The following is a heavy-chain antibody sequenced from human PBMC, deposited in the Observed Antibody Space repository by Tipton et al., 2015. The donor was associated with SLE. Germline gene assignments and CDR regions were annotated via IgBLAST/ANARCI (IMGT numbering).Heavy chain of an antibody. J-gene: IGHJ4*02. V-gene: IGHV4-59*12. D-gene: IGHD1-26*01. CDR1: GASINGFY. Sequence: TLSLTCNITGASINGFYWSWIRQSPGKGLEWIGNVYFGGATFYNPSLKSRVTISVDTSKNQFSLKLRSMTAADTAVYYCARRWSGSVGYFDYWGQGRLVTVSS. CDR2: VYFGGAT. CDR3: ARRWSGSVGYFDY.